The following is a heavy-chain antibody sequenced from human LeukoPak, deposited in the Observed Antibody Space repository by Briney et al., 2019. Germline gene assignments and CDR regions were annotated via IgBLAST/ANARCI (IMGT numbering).Heavy chain of an antibody. D-gene: IGHD2-2*01. Sequence: GGSLKLSCAASGFSFSSYSMNWARQSPGKGLEWESYISSSSSTISYADSVKGRATISRDNSKNTLYLQMNSLRVEDTAVYYCANLGIVVGGRGSGRWGQGTLVTVSS. J-gene: IGHJ4*02. V-gene: IGHV3-48*01. CDR1: GFSFSSYS. CDR3: ANLGIVVGGRGSGR. CDR2: ISSSSSTI.